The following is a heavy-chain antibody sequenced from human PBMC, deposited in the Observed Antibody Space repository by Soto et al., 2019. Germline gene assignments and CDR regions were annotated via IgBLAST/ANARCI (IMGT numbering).Heavy chain of an antibody. J-gene: IGHJ6*02. D-gene: IGHD6-6*01. CDR3: ANVLPKFQYSSSSPSGMDV. CDR1: GFTFSSYG. V-gene: IGHV3-30*18. Sequence: QVQLVESGGGVVQPGRSVRLSCAASGFTFSSYGMHWVRQAPGKGLEWVAVISYDGSNKYYADSVKGRFTISRDNSKNTLYLQMNSLRAEDTAVYYCANVLPKFQYSSSSPSGMDVWGQGTTVTVSS. CDR2: ISYDGSNK.